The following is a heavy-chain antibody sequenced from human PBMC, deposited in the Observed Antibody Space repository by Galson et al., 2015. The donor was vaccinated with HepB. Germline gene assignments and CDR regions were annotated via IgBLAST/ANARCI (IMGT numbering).Heavy chain of an antibody. J-gene: IGHJ3*02. D-gene: IGHD1-26*01. Sequence: SLRLSCAASGFTVSSNYMSWVRQAPGKGLEWVSVMYSGGSTYYADSVKGRFTVSRDNSKNTLYLQMNSLRAEDTAVYYCARAGGLGSYGYGAFDIWGQGTMVTVSS. CDR1: GFTVSSNY. CDR2: MYSGGST. V-gene: IGHV3-53*01. CDR3: ARAGGLGSYGYGAFDI.